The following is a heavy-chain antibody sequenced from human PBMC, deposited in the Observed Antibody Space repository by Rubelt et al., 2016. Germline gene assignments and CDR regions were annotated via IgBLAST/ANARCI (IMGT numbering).Heavy chain of an antibody. CDR2: IYPGDSET. CDR1: GYSFTSYW. J-gene: IGHJ4*02. CDR3: ARIVGAFYYFDY. V-gene: IGHV5-51*01. D-gene: IGHD1-26*01. Sequence: EVQLVQSGAEVKKPGESLKISCKGSGYSFTSYWIGWVRQMPGKSLAWLGIIYPGDSETRYSPSFQGQVTIAADKPISTAYLQWSSLKASDTAMYYCARIVGAFYYFDYWGQGTLVTVSS.